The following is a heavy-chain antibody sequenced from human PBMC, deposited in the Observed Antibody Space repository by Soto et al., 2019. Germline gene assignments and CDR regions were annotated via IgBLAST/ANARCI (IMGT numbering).Heavy chain of an antibody. CDR3: ALLTYYYDSSGYYSSAEYFQH. CDR2: IYWDDDK. J-gene: IGHJ1*01. CDR1: GFSLSTSGVG. Sequence: GSGPTLGNPTQTLTLTCTFSGFSLSTSGVGVGWIRQPPGKALEWLALIYWDDDKRYSPSLKSRLTITKDTSKNQVVLTMTNMDPVDTATYYCALLTYYYDSSGYYSSAEYFQHWGQGTLVTVSS. V-gene: IGHV2-5*02. D-gene: IGHD3-22*01.